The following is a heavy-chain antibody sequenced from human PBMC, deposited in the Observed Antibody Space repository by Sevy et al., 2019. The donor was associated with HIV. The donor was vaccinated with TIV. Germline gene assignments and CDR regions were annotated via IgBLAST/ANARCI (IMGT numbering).Heavy chain of an antibody. J-gene: IGHJ4*02. V-gene: IGHV3-11*04. D-gene: IGHD6-25*01. CDR3: ARSVGISAAVPDY. CDR1: GFMFSDYY. CDR2: ISSTGTI. Sequence: GGSLRLSCVTSGFMFSDYYMSWIRQAPGQGPEWVSHISSTGTIYYADSVKGRFTTSRDRDKNSLYLQMTSLRVEDTAVYYCARSVGISAAVPDYWGQGTLVTVSS.